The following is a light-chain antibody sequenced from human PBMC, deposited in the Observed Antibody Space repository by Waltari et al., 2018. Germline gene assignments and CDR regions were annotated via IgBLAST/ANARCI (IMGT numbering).Light chain of an antibody. CDR1: QSVSSY. J-gene: IGKJ1*01. CDR3: QQRSNWPRT. CDR2: SAS. V-gene: IGKV3-11*01. Sequence: EIVLTQSQATLSLSPVEMATLSCKASQSVSSYLAWYQQKPGQAPRLLIYSASNRATGLPARFSGSGSGTDFTLTISSLEPEDFAVYYCQQRSNWPRTFGQGTKVEI.